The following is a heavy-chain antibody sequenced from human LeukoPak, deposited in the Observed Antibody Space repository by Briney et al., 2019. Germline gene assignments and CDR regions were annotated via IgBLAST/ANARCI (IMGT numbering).Heavy chain of an antibody. CDR2: ITGSGSSI. CDR1: GFTFSSDT. V-gene: IGHV3-21*01. CDR3: ASGTLDY. J-gene: IGHJ4*02. D-gene: IGHD3-10*01. Sequence: PGGSQRLSCAASGFTFSSDTMNWVRQAPGKGLEWVSSITGSGSSIYYADSVKGRFTISRDNAKNSLDLQMNSLSAEDTAVYYCASGTLDYWGQGTLVTVSS.